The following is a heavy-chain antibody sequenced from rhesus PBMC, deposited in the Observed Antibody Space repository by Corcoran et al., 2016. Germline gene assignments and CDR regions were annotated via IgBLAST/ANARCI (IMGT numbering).Heavy chain of an antibody. V-gene: IGHV5-20*01. CDR3: AKDRNWNYGLDA. CDR1: GSSFTRYW. CDR2: LDPSDSDT. Sequence: EVQLVQSGAEVKRPGESLKIYCQTSGSSFTRYWISWVRQMHGKGLEWRGALDPSDSDTRYNPALQGQVTISADKAISTAYLQWSRLKASDTATYYCAKDRNWNYGLDAWGQGVVVTVSS. D-gene: IGHD1-26*01. J-gene: IGHJ6*01.